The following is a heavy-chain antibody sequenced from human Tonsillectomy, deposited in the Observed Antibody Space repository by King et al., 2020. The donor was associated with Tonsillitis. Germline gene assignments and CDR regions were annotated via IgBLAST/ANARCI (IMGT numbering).Heavy chain of an antibody. CDR3: AREAYSSGRCGIFDI. Sequence: VQLVESGGGVVQPGGSLRLSCAASGLTVSASIIHWVRQAPGKGLEWVAIIAHDGNSKNYAGTMKGRVTISGVNSQNTVSLQVNSLRAEETAVFYCAREAYSSGRCGIFDIWGRGTKVTVSS. CDR2: IAHDGNSK. J-gene: IGHJ3*02. D-gene: IGHD6-19*01. CDR1: GLTVSASI. V-gene: IGHV3-30*01.